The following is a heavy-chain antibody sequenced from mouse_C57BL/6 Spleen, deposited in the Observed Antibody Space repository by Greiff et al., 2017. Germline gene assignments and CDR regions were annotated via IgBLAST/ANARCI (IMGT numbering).Heavy chain of an antibody. CDR1: GFSLTSYG. CDR3: ARSPLYAMDY. CDR2: IWSGGNT. D-gene: IGHD6-1*01. J-gene: IGHJ4*01. V-gene: IGHV2-2*01. Sequence: VKLVESGPGLVQPSQSLSITCTVSGFSLTSYGVHWVRQSPGKGLAWLGGIWSGGNTDYNAAFISRLSISKDNSKSQVFFKMNSLQADDTAIYYCARSPLYAMDYWGQGTSVTVSS.